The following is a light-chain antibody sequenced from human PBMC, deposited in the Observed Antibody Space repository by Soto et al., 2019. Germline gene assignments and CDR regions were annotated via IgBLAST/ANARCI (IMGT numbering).Light chain of an antibody. Sequence: QTVVTQPPSASGTPGQRVTISCSGSSSNIGSNTVNWYQQLPGTAPKLLIYSNNQRPSEVPDRFSGSKSGTSASLAISGLQSEDEADYYCAAWDDSLNGRYVFGTGTKLTVL. J-gene: IGLJ1*01. CDR3: AAWDDSLNGRYV. CDR2: SNN. CDR1: SSNIGSNT. V-gene: IGLV1-44*01.